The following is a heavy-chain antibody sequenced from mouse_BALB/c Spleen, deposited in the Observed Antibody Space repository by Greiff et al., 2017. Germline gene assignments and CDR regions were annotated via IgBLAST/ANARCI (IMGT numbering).Heavy chain of an antibody. V-gene: IGHV1S29*02. CDR3: ARGGYYGYVSWFAY. D-gene: IGHD2-2*01. J-gene: IGHJ3*01. CDR1: GYTFTDYN. CDR2: IYPYNGGT. Sequence: EVQLQQSGPELVKPGASVKISCKASGYTFTDYNMHWVKQSHGKSLEWIGYIYPYNGGTGYNQKFKDKATLNVDKSSNTAYMQLSSLTSEDSAVYYCARGGYYGYVSWFAYWGQGTLVTVSA.